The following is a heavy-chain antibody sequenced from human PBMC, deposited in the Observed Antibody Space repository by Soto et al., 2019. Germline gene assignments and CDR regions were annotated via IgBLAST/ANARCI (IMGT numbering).Heavy chain of an antibody. D-gene: IGHD4-4*01. CDR2: IIPIFGTA. Sequence: SVKVSCKASGGTFSSYAIIWVRQAPGQGLEWMGGIIPIFGTANYAQKFQGRVTITADESTSTAYMELSSPRSEDTAVYYCARSNYGHNWFDPWGQGTLVTVSS. CDR3: ARSNYGHNWFDP. CDR1: GGTFSSYA. J-gene: IGHJ5*02. V-gene: IGHV1-69*13.